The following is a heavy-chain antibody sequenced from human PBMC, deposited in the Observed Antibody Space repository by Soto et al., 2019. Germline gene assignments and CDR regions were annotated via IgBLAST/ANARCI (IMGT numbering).Heavy chain of an antibody. Sequence: ASVKVSCKASGYTFTSYDINWVRQATGQGLEWMGWMNPNSGNTGYAQKFQGRVTMTRNTSISTAYMELSSLRSEDTAVYYCARPLDLDGFYDYIWGSYRYKEEGFDYWGQGTLVTVSS. CDR2: MNPNSGNT. V-gene: IGHV1-8*01. CDR1: GYTFTSYD. CDR3: ARPLDLDGFYDYIWGSYRYKEEGFDY. D-gene: IGHD3-16*02. J-gene: IGHJ4*02.